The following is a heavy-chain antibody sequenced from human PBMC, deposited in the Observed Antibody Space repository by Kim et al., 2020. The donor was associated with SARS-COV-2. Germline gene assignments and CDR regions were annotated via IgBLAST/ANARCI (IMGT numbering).Heavy chain of an antibody. CDR3: AKESMLYPPLGSWIDY. CDR2: ISGSGGST. Sequence: GGSLRLSCAASGFTFSSYAMSWVRQAPGKGLEWVSAISGSGGSTYYADSVKGRFTISRDNSKNTLYLQMNSLRAEDTAVYYCAKESMLYPPLGSWIDYWGQGTLVTVSS. J-gene: IGHJ4*02. D-gene: IGHD2-8*01. V-gene: IGHV3-23*01. CDR1: GFTFSSYA.